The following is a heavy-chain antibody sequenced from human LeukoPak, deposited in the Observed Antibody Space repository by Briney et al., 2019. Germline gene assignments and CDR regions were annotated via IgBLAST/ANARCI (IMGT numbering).Heavy chain of an antibody. D-gene: IGHD3-10*01. CDR1: GFTFSTYS. CDR2: ITSSSSYI. V-gene: IGHV3-21*01. J-gene: IGHJ5*02. CDR3: ATDLIHYYGSGAKT. Sequence: PGGSLRLSCAASGFTFSTYSMNWVRQAPGKGLEWVSSITSSSSYIYYTDSAKGRFTISRDNAKNSLYLQMNGLRAEDTAVYYCATDLIHYYGSGAKTWGQGTLVTVSS.